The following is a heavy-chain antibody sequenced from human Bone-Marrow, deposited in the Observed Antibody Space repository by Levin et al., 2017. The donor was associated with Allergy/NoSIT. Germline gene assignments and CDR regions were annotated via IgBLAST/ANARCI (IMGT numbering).Heavy chain of an antibody. CDR3: ARGRDAPQQQHTTLQEYNWFDP. J-gene: IGHJ5*02. CDR1: GFTFSDYY. CDR2: ISSSGSTI. D-gene: IGHD6-13*01. Sequence: GGSLRLSCAASGFTFSDYYMSWIRQAPGKGLEWVSYISSSGSTIYYADSVKGRFTISRDNAKNSLYLQMNSLRAEDTAVYYCARGRDAPQQQHTTLQEYNWFDPWGQGTLVTVSS. V-gene: IGHV3-11*01.